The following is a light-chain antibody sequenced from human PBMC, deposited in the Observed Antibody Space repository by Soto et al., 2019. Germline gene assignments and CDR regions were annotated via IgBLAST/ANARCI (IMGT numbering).Light chain of an antibody. CDR3: QSYDSSLSVHVV. CDR2: GNK. V-gene: IGLV1-40*01. CDR1: SSNIGAGYD. J-gene: IGLJ2*01. Sequence: QSVLTQPPSVSGAPGQRVSISRTGNSSNIGAGYDVDWYQLLPGTAPKVLIYGNKNRPSGVPERFSGSRSGASASLAITGLQAEDEADYYCQSYDSSLSVHVVFGGGTKLTVL.